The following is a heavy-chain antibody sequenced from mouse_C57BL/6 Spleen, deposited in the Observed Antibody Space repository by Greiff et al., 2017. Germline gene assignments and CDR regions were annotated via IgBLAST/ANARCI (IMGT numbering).Heavy chain of an antibody. CDR3: ARWGHLRLPLAY. CDR2: IDPNSGGT. V-gene: IGHV1-72*01. CDR1: GYTFTSYW. Sequence: VKLQQPGAELVKPGASVKLSCKASGYTFTSYWMHWVKQRPGRGLEWIGRIDPNSGGTKYNEKIKSKATLTVDKPSSTAYMQLSSLSSEDAAFYYCARWGHLRLPLAYWGQGTTLTVSS. D-gene: IGHD3-2*02. J-gene: IGHJ2*01.